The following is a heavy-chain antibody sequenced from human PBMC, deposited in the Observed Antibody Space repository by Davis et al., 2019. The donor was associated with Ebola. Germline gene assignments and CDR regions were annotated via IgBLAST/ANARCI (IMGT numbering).Heavy chain of an antibody. CDR1: GYTFTGFY. J-gene: IGHJ5*02. CDR3: ARSGYRPTSAIDP. Sequence: ASVKVSCKTSGYTFTGFYIHWVRQAPGQGLEWMGRINPNSGGADYAQKFQGRVTMTRDTSISTAYMELSGLRSDDTAVYYCARSGYRPTSAIDPWGQGTLVTVSS. D-gene: IGHD2-2*02. V-gene: IGHV1-2*06. CDR2: INPNSGGA.